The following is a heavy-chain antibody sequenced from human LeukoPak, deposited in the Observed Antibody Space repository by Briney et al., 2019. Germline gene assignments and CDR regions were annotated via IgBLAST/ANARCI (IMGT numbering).Heavy chain of an antibody. CDR1: GYTFTGYY. CDR2: INPNSGGT. Sequence: ASVKVSCKASGYTFTGYYMHWVRQAPGQGLEWMGRINPNSGGTNYAQKFQGRVTMTRDTSISTAYMELSRLRSDDTAVYYCAREGGRDGYNHKNRDDYWGQGTLVTVSS. CDR3: AREGGRDGYNHKNRDDY. J-gene: IGHJ4*02. D-gene: IGHD5-24*01. V-gene: IGHV1-2*06.